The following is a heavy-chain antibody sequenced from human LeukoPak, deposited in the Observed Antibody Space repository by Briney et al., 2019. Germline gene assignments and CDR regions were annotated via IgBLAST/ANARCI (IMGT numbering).Heavy chain of an antibody. V-gene: IGHV3-48*03. CDR1: GFTFSSYE. J-gene: IGHJ4*02. CDR3: ARRGASTGGLDY. D-gene: IGHD1-1*01. CDR2: MTSSSTI. Sequence: GGSLRLSCAASGFTFSSYEMNWVRQAPGKGLEWVSYMTSSSTIYYGDSVKGRFTISRDNAKNSLYLQMNSLRAEDTAVYYCARRGASTGGLDYWGQGTLVTVSS.